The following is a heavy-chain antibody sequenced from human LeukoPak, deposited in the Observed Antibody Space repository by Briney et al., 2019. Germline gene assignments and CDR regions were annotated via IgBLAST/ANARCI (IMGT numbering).Heavy chain of an antibody. V-gene: IGHV1-2*02. CDR1: GYTFTGYY. Sequence: ASVKVSCKASGYTFTGYYMHWVRQAPGQGLEWMGWINPNSGGTNYAQKFQGRVTMTRDTSISTAYMELSRLRSDDTAVYYCATSSGYYRNCFDPWGQGTLVTVSS. CDR3: ATSSGYYRNCFDP. J-gene: IGHJ5*02. CDR2: INPNSGGT. D-gene: IGHD3-22*01.